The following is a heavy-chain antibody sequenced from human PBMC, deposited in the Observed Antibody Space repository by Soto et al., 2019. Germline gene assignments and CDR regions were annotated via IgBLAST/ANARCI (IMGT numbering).Heavy chain of an antibody. V-gene: IGHV1-69*08. CDR3: AREGAVAGCSYYGMVV. D-gene: IGHD6-19*01. J-gene: IGHJ6*01. CDR2: IIPILGIA. Sequence: QVQLVQSGAEVKKPGSSVKVSCKASGGTFSSYTISWVRQAPGQGLEWMGRIIPILGIANYAQKFQGRVTITADKSTSTAYKELSSLRSEDTAVYYCAREGAVAGCSYYGMVVWGQGATVTVSS. CDR1: GGTFSSYT.